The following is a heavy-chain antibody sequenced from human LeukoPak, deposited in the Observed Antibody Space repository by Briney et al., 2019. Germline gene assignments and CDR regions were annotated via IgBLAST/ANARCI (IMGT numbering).Heavy chain of an antibody. CDR1: GFTFSSYS. J-gene: IGHJ6*03. Sequence: PGGSLRLSCAASGFTFSSYSMNWVRQAPGKGLEWVSSISSSSSYIYYADSVKGRFTISRDNAKNSLYLQMNSLRAEDTAVYYCARDTGGGYCSSTSCYSLWGHYYYYYMDVWGKGTTVTVSS. CDR3: ARDTGGGYCSSTSCYSLWGHYYYYYMDV. D-gene: IGHD2-2*01. CDR2: ISSSSSYI. V-gene: IGHV3-21*01.